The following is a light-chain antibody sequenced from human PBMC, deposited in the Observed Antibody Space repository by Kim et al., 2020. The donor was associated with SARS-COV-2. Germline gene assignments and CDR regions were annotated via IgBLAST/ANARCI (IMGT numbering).Light chain of an antibody. CDR3: ATWDVSLNGWV. Sequence: ELTQPPSTSGTPGQRVTISCSGSSSNVGLHFVNWYQQHPGTAPKVFIYNDNQRPSGVPDRFSGSRSGTSASLAISGLQSEDEADYYFATWDVSLNGWVFGGGTQLTVL. J-gene: IGLJ3*02. CDR1: SSNVGLHF. V-gene: IGLV1-44*01. CDR2: NDN.